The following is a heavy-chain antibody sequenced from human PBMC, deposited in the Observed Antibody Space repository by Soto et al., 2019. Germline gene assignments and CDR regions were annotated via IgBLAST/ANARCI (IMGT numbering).Heavy chain of an antibody. CDR3: AKLSGNGSGSP. CDR2: IGGSGSTT. Sequence: EVQLLESGGGLVQPGGSLRLSCAASGFTFSSYGMSWVRQAPGKGLEWVASIGGSGSTTYYADSVNGRFTISRDNSKNTLYLQMNSLRPEDTAVYYGAKLSGNGSGSPWGQGALVTVSS. D-gene: IGHD3-10*01. CDR1: GFTFSSYG. V-gene: IGHV3-23*01. J-gene: IGHJ5*02.